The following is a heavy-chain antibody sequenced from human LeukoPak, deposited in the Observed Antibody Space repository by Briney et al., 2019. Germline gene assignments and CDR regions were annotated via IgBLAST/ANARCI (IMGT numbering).Heavy chain of an antibody. Sequence: ASVKVSCKASGYTFTSYDINWVRQATGQGLEWMGWMNPNSGNTGYAQKFQGRVTMTRNTSISTAYMELSSLRSEDTAVYYCATKFVGATTLDYWGQGTLVTVSS. CDR2: MNPNSGNT. CDR1: GYTFTSYD. V-gene: IGHV1-8*01. J-gene: IGHJ4*02. CDR3: ATKFVGATTLDY. D-gene: IGHD1-26*01.